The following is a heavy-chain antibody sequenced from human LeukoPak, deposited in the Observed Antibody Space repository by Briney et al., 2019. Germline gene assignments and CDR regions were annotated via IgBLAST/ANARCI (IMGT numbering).Heavy chain of an antibody. CDR3: ARASGVRYFDWLQNWFDP. CDR1: GFTFSSYS. CDR2: ISSSSSYV. J-gene: IGHJ5*02. V-gene: IGHV3-21*01. Sequence: KTGGSLRLSCAASGFTFSSYSMNWVRQAPGKGLEWVSSISSSSSYVYYADSVKGRFTISRDNAKNSLYLQMNSLRAEDTAVYYCARASGVRYFDWLQNWFDPWGQGTLVTVSS. D-gene: IGHD3-9*01.